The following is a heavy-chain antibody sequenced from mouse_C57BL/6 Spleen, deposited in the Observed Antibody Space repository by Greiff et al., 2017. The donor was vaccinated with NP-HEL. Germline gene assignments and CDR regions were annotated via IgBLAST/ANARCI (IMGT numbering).Heavy chain of an antibody. V-gene: IGHV3-8*01. CDR2: ISYSGST. Sequence: EVMLVESGPGLAKPSQTLSLTCSVTGYSITSDYWNWIRKFPGNKLEYMGYISYSGSTYYNPSLKSRISITRDTSKNQYYLQLNSVTTEDTATYYCARSDDYDGAGGGGYYYAMDYWGQGTSVTVSS. J-gene: IGHJ4*01. D-gene: IGHD2-4*01. CDR1: GYSITSDY. CDR3: ARSDDYDGAGGGGYYYAMDY.